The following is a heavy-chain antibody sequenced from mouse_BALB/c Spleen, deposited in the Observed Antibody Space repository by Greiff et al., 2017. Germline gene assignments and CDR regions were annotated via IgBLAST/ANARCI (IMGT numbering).Heavy chain of an antibody. Sequence: EVHLVESGGGLVKPGGSLKLSCAASGFTFSSYTMSWVRQTPEKRLEWVATISSGGSYTYYPDSVKGRFTISRDNAKNTLYLQMSSLKSEDTAMYYGTRDLDSGAMDYWGQGTSVTVSS. CDR1: GFTFSSYT. V-gene: IGHV5-6-4*01. J-gene: IGHJ4*01. D-gene: IGHD3-1*01. CDR3: TRDLDSGAMDY. CDR2: ISSGGSYT.